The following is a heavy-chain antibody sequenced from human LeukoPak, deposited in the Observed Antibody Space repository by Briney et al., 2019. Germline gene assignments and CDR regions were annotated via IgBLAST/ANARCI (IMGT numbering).Heavy chain of an antibody. J-gene: IGHJ5*02. CDR1: GFTFSSYN. D-gene: IGHD2-15*01. CDR2: ISSSSSTI. Sequence: GGSLRLSCAASGFTFSSYNMNWVRQAPGKGLEWVSYISSSSSTIYYADSVKGRFTISRDNAKDSLSLQMNSLRAEDTAVYYCAGRGLYCSGGSCYYHNWFDPWGQGTLVTVSS. CDR3: AGRGLYCSGGSCYYHNWFDP. V-gene: IGHV3-48*04.